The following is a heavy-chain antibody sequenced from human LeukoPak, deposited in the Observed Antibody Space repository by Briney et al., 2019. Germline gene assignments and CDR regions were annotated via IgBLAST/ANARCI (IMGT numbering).Heavy chain of an antibody. CDR1: GGTFSSYA. D-gene: IGHD3-9*01. Sequence: ASVKVSCTASGGTFSSYAISWVRQAPGQGLEWMGGIIPIFGTANYAQKFQGRVTITADESTSTAYMELSSLRSEDTAVYYCARGSSYYDILTGYYSWGQGTLVTVSS. J-gene: IGHJ4*02. CDR2: IIPIFGTA. V-gene: IGHV1-69*13. CDR3: ARGSSYYDILTGYYS.